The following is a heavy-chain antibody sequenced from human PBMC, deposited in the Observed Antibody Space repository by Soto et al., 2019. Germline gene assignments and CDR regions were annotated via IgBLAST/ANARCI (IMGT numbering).Heavy chain of an antibody. V-gene: IGHV3-53*01. J-gene: IGHJ6*02. CDR1: GFTVSSNY. D-gene: IGHD1-26*01. Sequence: PGGSLRLSCAASGFTVSSNYMSWVRQAPGKGLEWVSVIYSGGSTYYADSVKGRFTISRDNSKNTLYLQMNSLRAEDTAVYYCARGEGAYYYYGMDVWGQGTTVTVSS. CDR3: ARGEGAYYYYGMDV. CDR2: IYSGGST.